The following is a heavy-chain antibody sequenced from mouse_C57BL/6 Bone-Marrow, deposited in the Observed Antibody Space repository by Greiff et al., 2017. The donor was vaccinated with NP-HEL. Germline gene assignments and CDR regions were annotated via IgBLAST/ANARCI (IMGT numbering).Heavy chain of an antibody. CDR1: GYTFTSYW. CDR2: IDPSDSYT. Sequence: QVQLQQPGAELVMPGASVKLSCKASGYTFTSYWMHWVKQRPGQGLEWIGEIDPSDSYTNYNQKFKGKSTLTVDKSSSTAYMQLSSLTSEDSAVYYCARWRRLLLDWVQGTSVTVSS. J-gene: IGHJ4*01. CDR3: ARWRRLLLD. V-gene: IGHV1-69*01. D-gene: IGHD1-1*01.